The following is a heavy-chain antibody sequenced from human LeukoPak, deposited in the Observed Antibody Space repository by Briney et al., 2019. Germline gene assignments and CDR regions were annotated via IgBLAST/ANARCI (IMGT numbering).Heavy chain of an antibody. Sequence: ASVKVSRKASGYTFTGYYMHWVRQAPGQGLEWMGWINPNSGGTNYAQKFQGRVTMTRDTSISTAYMELSRLRSDDTAVYYCARAMTTVTLGLGYWGQGTLVTVSS. D-gene: IGHD4-17*01. V-gene: IGHV1-2*02. CDR3: ARAMTTVTLGLGY. J-gene: IGHJ4*02. CDR1: GYTFTGYY. CDR2: INPNSGGT.